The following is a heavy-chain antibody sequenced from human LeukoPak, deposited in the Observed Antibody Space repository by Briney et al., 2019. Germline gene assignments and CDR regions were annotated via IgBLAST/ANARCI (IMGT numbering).Heavy chain of an antibody. Sequence: PGGSLRLSCAASGFTFSSYSMNWVRQAPGKGLEWVSSISSSSSYIYYADSVKGRFTISRDNAKNSLYLQTNSLRAEDTAVYYCANPPDTVPDVYYYYYMDVWGKGTTVTVSS. CDR3: ANPPDTVPDVYYYYYMDV. CDR2: ISSSSSYI. CDR1: GFTFSSYS. D-gene: IGHD4-17*01. V-gene: IGHV3-21*04. J-gene: IGHJ6*03.